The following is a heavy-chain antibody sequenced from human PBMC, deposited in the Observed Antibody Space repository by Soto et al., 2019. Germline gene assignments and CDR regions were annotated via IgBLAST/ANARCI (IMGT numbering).Heavy chain of an antibody. CDR1: GYTFTSYG. J-gene: IGHJ4*02. Sequence: ASVKVSCKASGYTFTSYGISWVRQAPGQGLEWMGWISAYNGNTNYAQKLQGRVTMTTDTSTSTAYMELRSLRSDDTAVYYCATDADPARIEVAGTALYWGQGTLVTVSS. D-gene: IGHD6-19*01. CDR3: ATDADPARIEVAGTALY. V-gene: IGHV1-18*01. CDR2: ISAYNGNT.